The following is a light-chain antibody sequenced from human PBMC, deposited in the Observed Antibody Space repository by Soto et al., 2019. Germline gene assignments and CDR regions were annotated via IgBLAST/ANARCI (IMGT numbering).Light chain of an antibody. CDR1: QGIASY. CDR3: QQQNSYPWT. Sequence: IQLTQSPSSLSASVGDRVTITCRASQGIASYLAWYLQKPGKAPKLLISAASTLHSGVPSRFSGSGSGTDFTLTISSLQPEDFATYYCQQQNSYPWTFGQGTKVEI. CDR2: AAS. J-gene: IGKJ1*01. V-gene: IGKV1-9*01.